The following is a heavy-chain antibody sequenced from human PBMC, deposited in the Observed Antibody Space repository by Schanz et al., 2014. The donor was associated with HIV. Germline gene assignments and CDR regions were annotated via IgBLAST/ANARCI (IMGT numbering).Heavy chain of an antibody. V-gene: IGHV3-21*01. CDR3: ARDRISTVGAPHFDL. D-gene: IGHD1-26*01. CDR2: ISGSSTYI. Sequence: VQLVESGGGVVQPGRSLRLSCAASGFTFSSYSMNWVRQAPGKGLEWVSSISGSSTYIYYADLVKGRFTISRDNAKKSLYLQMNSLRAEDTAVYYCARDRISTVGAPHFDLWGQGTLVTVSP. CDR1: GFTFSSYS. J-gene: IGHJ4*02.